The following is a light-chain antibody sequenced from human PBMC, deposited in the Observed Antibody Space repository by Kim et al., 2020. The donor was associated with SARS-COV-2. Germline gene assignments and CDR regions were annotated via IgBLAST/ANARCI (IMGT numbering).Light chain of an antibody. J-gene: IGLJ3*02. CDR3: QTWGTGIWV. CDR2: LNSDGSH. CDR1: SGHSSYA. V-gene: IGLV4-69*01. Sequence: ASVELTCTLSSGHSSYAIAWHQQKPEKGRRYLMKLNSDGSHTKGDGIPARFSGSSSGAERYLTVSSLQSEDEADYYCQTWGTGIWVFGGGTQLTVL.